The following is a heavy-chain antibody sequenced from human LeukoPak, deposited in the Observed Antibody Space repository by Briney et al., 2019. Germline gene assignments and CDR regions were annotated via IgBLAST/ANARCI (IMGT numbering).Heavy chain of an antibody. CDR2: IKQDGSEK. V-gene: IGHV3-7*05. CDR1: GFXFSSSW. Sequence: GGSLRLSCAASGFXFSSSWMHWVRQAPGKGLEWVANIKQDGSEKYYVDSVKGRFTISRDNAKNSLYLQMNSLRAEDTAVYYCARRSFDYWGQGTLVTVSS. CDR3: ARRSFDY. J-gene: IGHJ4*02.